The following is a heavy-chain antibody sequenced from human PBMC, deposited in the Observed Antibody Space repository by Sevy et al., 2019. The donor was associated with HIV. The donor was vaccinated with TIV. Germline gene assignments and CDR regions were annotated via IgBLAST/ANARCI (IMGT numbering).Heavy chain of an antibody. CDR3: ASSKYYYGSGSKHNWFDP. CDR1: GGSISSSSYY. Sequence: SETLSLTCTVSGGSISSSSYYWGWIRQPPGKGLEWIGSIYYSGSTYYNPSLKSRVTISVDTSKNQFSLKLSSVTAADTVVYYCASSKYYYGSGSKHNWFDPWGQGTLVTVSS. J-gene: IGHJ5*02. D-gene: IGHD3-10*01. CDR2: IYYSGST. V-gene: IGHV4-39*01.